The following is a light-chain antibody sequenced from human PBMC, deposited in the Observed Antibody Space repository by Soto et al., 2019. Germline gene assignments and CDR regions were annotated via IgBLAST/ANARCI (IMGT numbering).Light chain of an antibody. Sequence: QSALTQPASVSGSPGQSITISCTGTSSDVGGYNYVSWYQQHPGKAPKLMIYEVSNRPSGVSNRFSGSKSGNTASLTISGLQAEDEADYYCSSYTSSSTLDIVVFGTGTKLTVL. CDR3: SSYTSSSTLDIVV. V-gene: IGLV2-14*01. CDR1: SSDVGGYNY. CDR2: EVS. J-gene: IGLJ1*01.